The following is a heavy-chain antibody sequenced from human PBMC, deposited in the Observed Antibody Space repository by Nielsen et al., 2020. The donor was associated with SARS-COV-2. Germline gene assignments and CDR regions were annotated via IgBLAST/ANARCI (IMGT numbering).Heavy chain of an antibody. J-gene: IGHJ5*02. V-gene: IGHV3-7*03. D-gene: IGHD2-8*01. Sequence: GESLKISCAASGFTFSSYIMYLVRQAPGKGVEWVANVNPDGTKKNYVDSVKGRFTISRDNAKNSLSLQMSTLIVEDTAVYYCARVDSTLVFAILHWFDPCGQVTLVIVSS. CDR3: ARVDSTLVFAILHWFDP. CDR1: GFTFSSYI. CDR2: VNPDGTKK.